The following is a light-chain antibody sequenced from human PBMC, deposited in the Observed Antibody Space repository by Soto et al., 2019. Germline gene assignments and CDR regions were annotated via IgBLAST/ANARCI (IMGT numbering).Light chain of an antibody. J-gene: IGKJ1*01. Sequence: EIVLTQSPGTLPLSPGERATLSCRAILSVASNYVAWYQQKPGQAPRLLIYAASGRATGIPDRFSGSGSGTDFTLTISRLEPEDFAVYYCQQYGSAPWTFGQGTKVEIK. V-gene: IGKV3-20*01. CDR3: QQYGSAPWT. CDR2: AAS. CDR1: LSVASNY.